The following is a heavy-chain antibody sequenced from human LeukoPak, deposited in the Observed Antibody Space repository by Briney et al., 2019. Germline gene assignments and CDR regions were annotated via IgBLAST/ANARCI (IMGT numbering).Heavy chain of an antibody. Sequence: SVTVSCTASGGTFSSYAISWVRQAPGQGLEWMGGIIPIFGTANYAQKFQGRVTITADESTSTAYMELSSLRSEDTAVYYCARELSYCSGGSCYFDYWGQGTLVTVSS. CDR3: ARELSYCSGGSCYFDY. V-gene: IGHV1-69*01. J-gene: IGHJ4*02. CDR1: GGTFSSYA. CDR2: IIPIFGTA. D-gene: IGHD2-15*01.